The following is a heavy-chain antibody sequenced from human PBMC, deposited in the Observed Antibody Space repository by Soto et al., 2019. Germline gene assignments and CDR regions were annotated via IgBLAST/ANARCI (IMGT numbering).Heavy chain of an antibody. CDR3: ATNAQVVPAGSVYYMDV. J-gene: IGHJ6*03. Sequence: SVKVSCKASGGTFSSYTISWVRQAPGQGLEWMGRIIPILGIANYAQKFQGRVTITADKSTSTAYMELSSLRSEDTAVYYCATNAQVVPAGSVYYMDVWGKGTTVTVSS. CDR2: IIPILGIA. CDR1: GGTFSSYT. D-gene: IGHD2-2*01. V-gene: IGHV1-69*02.